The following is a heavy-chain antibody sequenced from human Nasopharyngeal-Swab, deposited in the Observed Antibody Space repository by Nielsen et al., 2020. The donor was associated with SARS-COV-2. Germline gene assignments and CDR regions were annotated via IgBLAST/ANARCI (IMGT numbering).Heavy chain of an antibody. V-gene: IGHV3-30*18. CDR3: AKDWAYGSGSWGVDV. CDR1: GFTFSSYG. D-gene: IGHD3-10*01. CDR2: ISYDGSNK. Sequence: GESLKISCAASGFTFSSYGMHWVRQAPGKGLEWVAVISYDGSNKYYAGSVKGRFTISRDNAKNSLYLQMNSLRAEDTALYYCAKDWAYGSGSWGVDVWGQGTTVTVSS. J-gene: IGHJ6*02.